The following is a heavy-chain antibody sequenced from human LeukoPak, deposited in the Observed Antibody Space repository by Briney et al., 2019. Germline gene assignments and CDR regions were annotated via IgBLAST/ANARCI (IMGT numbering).Heavy chain of an antibody. Sequence: GGSLRLSCAASGFTFSSYGMHWDRQAPGKGLEWVAVIWYDGSNKYYADSVKGRFTISRDNSKNTLYLQMNSLRAEDTAVYYCARGWMGRDTAIYYYYGMDVWGQGTTVTVSS. D-gene: IGHD5-18*01. CDR1: GFTFSSYG. CDR2: IWYDGSNK. CDR3: ARGWMGRDTAIYYYYGMDV. V-gene: IGHV3-33*01. J-gene: IGHJ6*02.